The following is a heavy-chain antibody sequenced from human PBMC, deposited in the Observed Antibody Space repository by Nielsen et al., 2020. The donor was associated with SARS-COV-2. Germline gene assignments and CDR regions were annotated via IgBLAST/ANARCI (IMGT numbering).Heavy chain of an antibody. J-gene: IGHJ4*02. CDR3: ARAYYDSSGYYWGYYFDY. CDR1: GGSFSGYY. CDR2: INHSGST. V-gene: IGHV4-34*01. D-gene: IGHD3-22*01. Sequence: SETLSLTCAVYGGSFSGYYWSWIRQPPGKGLEWIGEINHSGSTNYNPSLKSRVTISVDTSKNQFSLKLSSVTAADTAVYYCARAYYDSSGYYWGYYFDYWGQGTLVTVSS.